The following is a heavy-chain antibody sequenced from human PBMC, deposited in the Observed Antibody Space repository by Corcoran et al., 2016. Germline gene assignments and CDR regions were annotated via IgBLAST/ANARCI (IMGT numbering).Heavy chain of an antibody. D-gene: IGHD2-21*02. Sequence: EVQLVESGGGLVQPGRSLRLSCTASGFTFGDYAMSWFRQAPGKGLEWVGFIRSKAYGETTEYAASVKGRFTSSRDDSKSIAYLQMNSLKTEDTAVYYGTSYGGCDCYKDAFDIWGQGTMVTVSS. CDR3: TSYGGCDCYKDAFDI. CDR1: GFTFGDYA. J-gene: IGHJ3*02. V-gene: IGHV3-49*03. CDR2: IRSKAYGETT.